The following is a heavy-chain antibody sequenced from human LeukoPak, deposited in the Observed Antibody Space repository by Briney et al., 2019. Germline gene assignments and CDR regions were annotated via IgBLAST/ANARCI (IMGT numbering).Heavy chain of an antibody. CDR2: IYYSGST. V-gene: IGHV4-59*08. D-gene: IGHD6-13*01. J-gene: IGHJ6*02. Sequence: SETLSLTCTVSGGSISRYYWSWIRQPPGKGLEWIGYIYYSGSTNYNPSLKSRVTISVDTSKNQFSLKLSSVTAADTAVYYCARQDRGDCSSWIYGMDVWGQGTTVTVSS. CDR3: ARQDRGDCSSWIYGMDV. CDR1: GGSISRYY.